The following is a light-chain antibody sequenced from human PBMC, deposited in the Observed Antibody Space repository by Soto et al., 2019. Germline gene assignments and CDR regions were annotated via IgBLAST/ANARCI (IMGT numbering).Light chain of an antibody. CDR2: DVS. V-gene: IGLV2-14*01. CDR1: SSDVGGYNY. J-gene: IGLJ1*01. CDR3: CSYTSSSTRLYA. Sequence: QSALTQPASVSGSPGQPITISCTGTSSDVGGYNYVSWYQQHPGKAPKLLIYDVSNRPSGVSNRFSGSKSGNTASLTISGLQAEDEADYYCCSYTSSSTRLYAFGTGTQLTVL.